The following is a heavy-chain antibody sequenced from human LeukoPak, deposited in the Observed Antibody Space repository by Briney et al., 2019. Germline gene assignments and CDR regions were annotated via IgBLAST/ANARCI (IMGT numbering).Heavy chain of an antibody. J-gene: IGHJ4*02. V-gene: IGHV4-59*01. Sequence: PSETLSLTCTVSGASISSYYWNWIRQPPGKGLEWIGYVHYTGTTNYNASLKGRVTISLDTSTNQFSLRLSSVTAADTAVYYCASFLAHRSNDFGGQGPLVTVPS. CDR2: VHYTGTT. D-gene: IGHD2/OR15-2a*01. CDR3: ASFLAHRSNDF. CDR1: GASISSYY.